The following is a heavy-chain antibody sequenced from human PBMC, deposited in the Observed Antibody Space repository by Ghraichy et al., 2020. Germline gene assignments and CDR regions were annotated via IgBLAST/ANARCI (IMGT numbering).Heavy chain of an antibody. CDR2: IDWNDDK. Sequence: QTLSLTCTFSGFSLSTSGMCVSWIRPPPGKVLEWLARIDWNDDKYYSTSLKTRLTISKDTSKNQVVLTMTNMDPVDTATYYCARIRLEYYDSSGYYYSDYWGQGTLVTVSS. J-gene: IGHJ4*02. D-gene: IGHD3-22*01. V-gene: IGHV2-70*11. CDR3: ARIRLEYYDSSGYYYSDY. CDR1: GFSLSTSGMC.